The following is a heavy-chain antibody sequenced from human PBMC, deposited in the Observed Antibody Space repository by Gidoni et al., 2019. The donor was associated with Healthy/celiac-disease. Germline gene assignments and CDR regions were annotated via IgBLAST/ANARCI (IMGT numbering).Heavy chain of an antibody. CDR3: ARQSILGYCSGGSCYPTAEFDY. J-gene: IGHJ4*02. CDR2: IYYSGST. CDR1: GGSISSSSYY. D-gene: IGHD2-15*01. Sequence: QLQLQESGPGLVKPSETLSLTCTVSGGSISSSSYYWGWIRQPPGKELEWIGSIYYSGSTYYNPSLKSRVTISVDTSKNQFSLKLSSVTAADTAVYYCARQSILGYCSGGSCYPTAEFDYWGQGTLVTVSS. V-gene: IGHV4-39*01.